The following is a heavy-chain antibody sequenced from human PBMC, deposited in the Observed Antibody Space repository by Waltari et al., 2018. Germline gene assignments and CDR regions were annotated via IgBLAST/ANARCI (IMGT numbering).Heavy chain of an antibody. CDR2: INHSGST. CDR1: GGSFSGYY. CDR3: ARARPFDY. Sequence: QVQLQQWGAGLLTPSETLSLTCAVYGGSFSGYYWSWIRQPPGKGLEWIGEINHSGSTNYNPSLKSRVTISVDTSKNQFSLKLSSVTAADTAVYYCARARPFDYWGQGTLVTVSS. J-gene: IGHJ4*02. V-gene: IGHV4-34*01.